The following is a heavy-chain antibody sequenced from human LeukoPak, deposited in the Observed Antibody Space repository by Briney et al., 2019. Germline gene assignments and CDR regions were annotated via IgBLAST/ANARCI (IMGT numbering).Heavy chain of an antibody. CDR3: ATSVSEGWWFDP. V-gene: IGHV4-38-2*02. Sequence: SETLSLTCTVSGYSISSGYYWGWIRQPPGKGLEWIGSIYHSGSTYYNPSLKSRVTISVDTSKNQFSLKLSSVTAADTAVYYCATSVSEGWWFDPWGQGTLVTVSS. J-gene: IGHJ5*02. CDR2: IYHSGST. CDR1: GYSISSGYY. D-gene: IGHD2-15*01.